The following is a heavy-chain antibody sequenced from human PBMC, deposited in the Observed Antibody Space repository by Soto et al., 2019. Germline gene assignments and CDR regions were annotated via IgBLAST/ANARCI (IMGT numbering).Heavy chain of an antibody. CDR3: ARHFRYCSSTSCYGGRRFDY. D-gene: IGHD2-2*01. CDR2: IYYSGST. V-gene: IGHV4-39*01. Sequence: SETLSLTCTVSGGSISSSSYYWGWIRQPPGKGLEWIGSIYYSGSTYYNPSLKSRVTISVDTSKNQFSLKLSSVTAADTAVYYCARHFRYCSSTSCYGGRRFDYWGQGTLVTVSS. CDR1: GGSISSSSYY. J-gene: IGHJ4*02.